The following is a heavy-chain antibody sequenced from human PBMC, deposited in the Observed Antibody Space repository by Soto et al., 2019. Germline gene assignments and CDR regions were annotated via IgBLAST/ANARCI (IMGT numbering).Heavy chain of an antibody. CDR2: INHSGST. CDR1: GGPFSGYY. D-gene: IGHD6-25*01. V-gene: IGHV4-34*01. CDR3: ASMWSGYNSH. Sequence: PSETLSLTCAVYGGPFSGYYWSWIRQPPGKGLEWIGEINHSGSTNYNPSLKSRVTISVDTSKNQFSLILSSVTAADTAVYYCASMWSGYNSHWGQGTLVTVSS. J-gene: IGHJ4*02.